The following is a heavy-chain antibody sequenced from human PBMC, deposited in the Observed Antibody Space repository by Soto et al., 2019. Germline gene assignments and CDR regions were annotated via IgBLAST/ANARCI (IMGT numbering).Heavy chain of an antibody. V-gene: IGHV4-59*01. D-gene: IGHD1-1*01. CDR1: GGSISSYY. CDR3: AKNGQLPYYYYGMDV. Sequence: SETLSLTCAVSGGSISSYYWSWIRQPPGKGLEWIGYIYYSGSTNYNPSLKSRVTISVDTSKNQFSLKLSSVTSDDTAIYYCAKNGQLPYYYYGMDVWGQGTTVTVSS. CDR2: IYYSGST. J-gene: IGHJ6*02.